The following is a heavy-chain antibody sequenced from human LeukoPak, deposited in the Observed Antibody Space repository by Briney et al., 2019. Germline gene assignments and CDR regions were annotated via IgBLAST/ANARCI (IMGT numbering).Heavy chain of an antibody. J-gene: IGHJ2*01. Sequence: SETLSLTCAVYGGSFSGYYWSWIRQPPGKGLEWIGEINHSGSTNNNPSLKSRVTISVDTSKNQFSLKLSSVTAADTAVYYCARGGYFDLWGRGTLVTVSS. CDR3: ARGGYFDL. CDR2: INHSGST. V-gene: IGHV4-34*01. CDR1: GGSFSGYY.